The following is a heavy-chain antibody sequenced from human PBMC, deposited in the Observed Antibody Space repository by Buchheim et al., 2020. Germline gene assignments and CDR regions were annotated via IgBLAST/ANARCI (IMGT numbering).Heavy chain of an antibody. CDR2: ISGSGGCT. V-gene: IGHV3-23*01. CDR1: GFTFSSYA. CDR3: AKILGTRDCGGDCYGGIDY. Sequence: EVQLLESGGGLVQPGGSLRLSCAASGFTFSSYAMSWVRQAPGKGLEWVSAISGSGGCTYYADSVKGRFTISRDNSKNTPYLQMNSLRAEDTAVYYCAKILGTRDCGGDCYGGIDYWGQGTL. D-gene: IGHD2-21*01. J-gene: IGHJ4*02.